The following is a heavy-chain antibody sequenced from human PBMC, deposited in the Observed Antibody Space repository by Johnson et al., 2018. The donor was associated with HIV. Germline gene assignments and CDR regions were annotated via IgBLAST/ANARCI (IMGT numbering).Heavy chain of an antibody. CDR3: ARDRLWFGESDAFDI. CDR2: ISSSGSTI. D-gene: IGHD3-10*01. CDR1: GFTVSSNY. J-gene: IGHJ3*02. Sequence: QVQLVESGGGLVQPGRSLRLSCAASGFTVSSNYMSWIRQAPGKGLEWVSYISSSGSTIYYADSVKGRFTISRDNAKNSLYLQMNSLRAEDTAVYYCARDRLWFGESDAFDIWGQGTMVTVSS. V-gene: IGHV3-11*04.